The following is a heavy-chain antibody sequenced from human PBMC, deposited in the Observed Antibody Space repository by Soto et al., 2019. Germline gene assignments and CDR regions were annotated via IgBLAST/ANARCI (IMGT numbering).Heavy chain of an antibody. Sequence: ESGGGVVQPGRSLRLSCAASGFTFSSYGMHWVRQAPGKGLEWVAVISYDGSNKYYADSVKGRFTISRDNSKNTLYLQMNSLRAEDTAVYYCAKDRRAIFGVVIISPYYYGMDVWGQGTTVTVSS. CDR3: AKDRRAIFGVVIISPYYYGMDV. CDR2: ISYDGSNK. V-gene: IGHV3-30*18. J-gene: IGHJ6*02. CDR1: GFTFSSYG. D-gene: IGHD3-3*01.